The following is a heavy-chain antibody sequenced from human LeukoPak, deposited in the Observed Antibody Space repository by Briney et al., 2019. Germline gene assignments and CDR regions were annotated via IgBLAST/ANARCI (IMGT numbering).Heavy chain of an antibody. V-gene: IGHV3-23*01. CDR3: ATEIRPNDY. D-gene: IGHD4-17*01. CDR2: ISISGGST. CDR1: GFTFSSYA. Sequence: TGGSLRLSCAASGFTFSSYAMSWVRQAPGKGLEWVSSISISGGSTYYADSVKGRFTISRDNSKNTLYLQMTSLRPEDTGVYYCATEIRPNDYWGQGTLITVSS. J-gene: IGHJ4*02.